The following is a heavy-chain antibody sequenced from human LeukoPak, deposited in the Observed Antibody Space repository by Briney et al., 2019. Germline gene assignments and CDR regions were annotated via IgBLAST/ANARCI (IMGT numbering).Heavy chain of an antibody. CDR3: ARPPYFDFWSGFYTDHYYYMEV. V-gene: IGHV3-9*01. Sequence: PGRSLRLSCAASGFNFVDYAMHWVRQVPGKGLEWVSGISYNSGTIVYADSVKGRFTVSRDNANNTLYLQMNSLRAEDTAVYYCARPPYFDFWSGFYTDHYYYMEVWGKGTSVTVSS. J-gene: IGHJ6*03. CDR1: GFNFVDYA. D-gene: IGHD3-3*01. CDR2: ISYNSGTI.